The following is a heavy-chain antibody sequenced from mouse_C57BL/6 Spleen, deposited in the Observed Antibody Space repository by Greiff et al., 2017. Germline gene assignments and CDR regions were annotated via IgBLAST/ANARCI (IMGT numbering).Heavy chain of an antibody. CDR1: GYTFTDYY. CDR3: ARGWDAYFDY. Sequence: VQLQESGAELVRPGASVKLSCKASGYTFTDYYISWVKQRPGQGLEWIARIYPGSGNTYYNEKFKGKATLTAEKSSSTAYMQLSSLTSEGSAVYFCARGWDAYFDYWGQGTTLTVSS. J-gene: IGHJ2*01. V-gene: IGHV1-76*01. D-gene: IGHD4-1*01. CDR2: IYPGSGNT.